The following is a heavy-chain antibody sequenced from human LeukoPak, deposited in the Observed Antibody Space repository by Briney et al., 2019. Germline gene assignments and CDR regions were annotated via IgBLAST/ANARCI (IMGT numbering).Heavy chain of an antibody. J-gene: IGHJ4*02. V-gene: IGHV3-48*01. CDR3: VRDRDWAFDY. CDR1: GFTFNTFT. Sequence: GGSLRLSCLASGFTFNTFTMNWVRQAPGKGLEWISFINTKSKSVYYADSVKGRFTISRDNFRNSLYLQMNNLRAEDTALYYCVRDRDWAFDYWGQGTLVTVSS. D-gene: IGHD3-9*01. CDR2: INTKSKSV.